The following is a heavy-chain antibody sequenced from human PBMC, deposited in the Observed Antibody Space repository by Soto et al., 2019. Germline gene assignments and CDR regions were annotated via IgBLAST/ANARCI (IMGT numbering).Heavy chain of an antibody. CDR1: GYTFTSYG. CDR3: ARDRPYCTNGVCYHWFDP. Sequence: ASVKVSCKASGYTFTSYGISWVRQAPGQGLEWMGWISAYNGNTNYAQKLQGRVTMTTDTSTSTAYMELRSLRSDDTAVYYCARDRPYCTNGVCYHWFDPWGQGTLVTISS. D-gene: IGHD2-8*01. CDR2: ISAYNGNT. J-gene: IGHJ5*02. V-gene: IGHV1-18*01.